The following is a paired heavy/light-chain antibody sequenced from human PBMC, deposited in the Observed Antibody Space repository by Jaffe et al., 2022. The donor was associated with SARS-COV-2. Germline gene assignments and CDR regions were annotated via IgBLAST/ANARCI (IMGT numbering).Light chain of an antibody. V-gene: IGLV1-51*02. Sequence: QSVLTQPPSVSAAPGQKVTISCSGSGSNIGNNYVCWYQQLPGTAPKLLIYENKKRPSGIPDRFSGSKSGASATLGITGLHTGDEADYYCGTWDGSLGAVVFGGGTKLTVL. J-gene: IGLJ2*01. CDR1: GSNIGNNY. CDR3: GTWDGSLGAVV. CDR2: ENK.
Heavy chain of an antibody. CDR2: VYPSGST. CDR3: ASGVQGRSHLDS. J-gene: IGHJ4*02. D-gene: IGHD3-10*01. V-gene: IGHV4-61*02. CDR1: GGSISSGSYY. Sequence: QVQLQESGPGLVKPSQALSLTCTVSGGSISSGSYYWSWIRQPAGKALEWIGRVYPSGSTNYNPSLKSRVTISVDSSKNQFSLTLSSVTAADTAVYYCASGVQGRSHLDSWGQGTLVTVSS.